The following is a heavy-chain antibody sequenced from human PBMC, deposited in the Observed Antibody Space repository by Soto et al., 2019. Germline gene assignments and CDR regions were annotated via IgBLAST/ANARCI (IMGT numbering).Heavy chain of an antibody. CDR3: ARDSKIEAYDYADRDAFAI. J-gene: IGHJ3*02. V-gene: IGHV1-18*01. CDR2: ISPYNANT. CDR1: GYAFTTYA. Sequence: QVQLVQSGAEVKKPGASVKVSCKASGYAFTTYAISWVRQAPGQGLEWMGWISPYNANTKYAQRVQGRVTMTTDTSTSTAYMELRSPRSDVTAVYYCARDSKIEAYDYADRDAFAIWGQGTMVTVSS. D-gene: IGHD4-17*01.